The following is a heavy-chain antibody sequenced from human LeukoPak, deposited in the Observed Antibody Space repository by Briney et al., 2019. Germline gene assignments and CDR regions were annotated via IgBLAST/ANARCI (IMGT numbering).Heavy chain of an antibody. CDR1: GFTVSSNY. J-gene: IGHJ4*02. CDR2: ISYDGSNK. CDR3: AKDLAEIIVVVGFDY. D-gene: IGHD2-2*01. Sequence: PGGSLRLSCAASGFTVSSNYMSWVRQAPGKGLEWVAVISYDGSNKYYADSVKGRFTISRDNSKNTLYLQMNSLRAEDTAVYYCAKDLAEIIVVVGFDYWGQGTLVTVSS. V-gene: IGHV3-30*18.